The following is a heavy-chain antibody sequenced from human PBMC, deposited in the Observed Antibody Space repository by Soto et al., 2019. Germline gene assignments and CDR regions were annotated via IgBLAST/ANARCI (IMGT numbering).Heavy chain of an antibody. D-gene: IGHD3-22*01. CDR3: ARERSSGYYPHYNMDV. Sequence: GGSLRLSCAASGFTFSSYGMHWVRQAPGKGLEWVAVISYDGSNKYYADSVEGRFTISRDNSMNTLYLQMNSLRPGDTAVFYCARERSSGYYPHYNMDVWGKGTTVTASS. CDR1: GFTFSSYG. CDR2: ISYDGSNK. V-gene: IGHV3-30*03. J-gene: IGHJ6*04.